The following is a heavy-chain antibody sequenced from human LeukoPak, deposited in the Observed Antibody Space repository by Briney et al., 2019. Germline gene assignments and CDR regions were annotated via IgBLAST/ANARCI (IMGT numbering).Heavy chain of an antibody. CDR2: ISGSGGST. V-gene: IGHV3-23*01. CDR3: AKDLSLRGTVTTFDY. D-gene: IGHD4-11*01. Sequence: PGGSLRLSCAASGFTFSSYAMSWVRQAPGKGLEWVSAISGSGGSTYYADSVKGRFTISRDNSKNTLYLQMNSLRAEDTAVYYCAKDLSLRGTVTTFDYWGQGTLVTVSS. J-gene: IGHJ4*02. CDR1: GFTFSSYA.